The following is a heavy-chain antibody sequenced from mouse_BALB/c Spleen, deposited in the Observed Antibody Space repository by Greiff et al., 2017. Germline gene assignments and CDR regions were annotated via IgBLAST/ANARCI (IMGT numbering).Heavy chain of an antibody. CDR3: ARKYGNYRGYFDV. Sequence: EVQVVESGGGLVQPGGSRKLSCAASGFTFSSFGMHWVRQAPEKGLEWVAYISSGSSTIYYADTVKGRFTISRDNPKNTLFLQMTSLRSEDTAMYYCARKYGNYRGYFDVWGAGTTVTVSS. V-gene: IGHV5-17*02. CDR2: ISSGSSTI. D-gene: IGHD2-10*02. J-gene: IGHJ1*01. CDR1: GFTFSSFG.